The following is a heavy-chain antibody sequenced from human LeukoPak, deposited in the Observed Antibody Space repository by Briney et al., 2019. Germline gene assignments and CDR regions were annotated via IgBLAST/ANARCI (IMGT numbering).Heavy chain of an antibody. CDR1: GYTFTGYY. V-gene: IGHV1-2*02. CDR2: INPNSGDT. CDR3: APYYYDSSGHSGPDWFDP. J-gene: IGHJ5*02. D-gene: IGHD3-22*01. Sequence: ASVKVSCKASGYTFTGYYMHWVRQAPGQGREWMGWINPNSGDTNYAQKFQGRVTVTRDTSISTAYMELSRLRSDDTAVYYCAPYYYDSSGHSGPDWFDPWGQGTLVTVSS.